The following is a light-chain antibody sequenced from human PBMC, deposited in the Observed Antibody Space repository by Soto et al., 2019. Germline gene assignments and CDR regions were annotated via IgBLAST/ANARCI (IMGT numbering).Light chain of an antibody. CDR3: QHYNNWPPYP. CDR2: GAS. Sequence: EIVMTQSPATLSVSPGERATLSCRASQSVSSNLAWYQQKPGQAPRLLIYGASTRATGIPARFSGSGSGTEFTLTISSLQSEDFAVYYCQHYNNWPPYPFGQGTKLEIK. CDR1: QSVSSN. J-gene: IGKJ2*01. V-gene: IGKV3-15*01.